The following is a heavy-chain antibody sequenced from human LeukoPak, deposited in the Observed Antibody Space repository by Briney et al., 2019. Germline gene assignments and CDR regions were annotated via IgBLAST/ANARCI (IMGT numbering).Heavy chain of an antibody. Sequence: SETLSLTCTVSGGSISSYYWSWIRQPPGKGLEWIGYIYYSGSTNYNPSLKSRVTISVDTSKNQFSLKLSSVTAADTAVYYCAREWDGDYFDYWGQGTLVTVSS. CDR1: GGSISSYY. CDR2: IYYSGST. V-gene: IGHV4-59*01. J-gene: IGHJ4*02. D-gene: IGHD1-26*01. CDR3: AREWDGDYFDY.